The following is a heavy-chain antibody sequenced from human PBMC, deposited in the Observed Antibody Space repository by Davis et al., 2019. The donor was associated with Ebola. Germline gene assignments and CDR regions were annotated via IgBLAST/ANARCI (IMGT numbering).Heavy chain of an antibody. D-gene: IGHD6-6*01. CDR1: GFTFSNFN. CDR3: TSSSSAGGFDDY. V-gene: IGHV3-48*01. J-gene: IGHJ4*02. Sequence: GESLKISCAASGFTFSNFNMNWVRQAPGRGLEWISYITTTSGTIYYADSVKGRFTISRDNSKNTLYLQMNSLKTEDTAVYYCTSSSSAGGFDDYWGQGTLVTVSS. CDR2: ITTTSGTI.